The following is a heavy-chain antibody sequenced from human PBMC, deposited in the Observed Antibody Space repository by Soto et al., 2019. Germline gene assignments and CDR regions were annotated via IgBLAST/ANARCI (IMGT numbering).Heavy chain of an antibody. V-gene: IGHV1-18*01. D-gene: IGHD3-16*01. J-gene: IGHJ6*02. CDR3: AMVDVYVTPSPQDV. CDR2: INTYNGNT. Sequence: QVQLVQSGXXXXXPGASVKVSCKASGYTFTRYGIGWARQAPGQGLEWMGWINTYNGNTNYAQNVQGRVTLTTDTSTSTAYMELRSVRSNAKAIYYCAMVDVYVTPSPQDVWGQGTTVIVSS. CDR1: GYTFTRYG.